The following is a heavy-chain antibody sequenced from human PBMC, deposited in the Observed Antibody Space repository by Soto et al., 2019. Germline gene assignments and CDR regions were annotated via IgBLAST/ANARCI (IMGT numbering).Heavy chain of an antibody. J-gene: IGHJ4*02. Sequence: GGALRLSCAASGFSFVNYAMNWVRQAPGKGLEWVSGLSGSGTSTYYADSVKGRFTISRDNSRDTLFLQMNSLTADDTAVYYCAKATTNGGWFNPFDSWGQGALVTVSS. CDR1: GFSFVNYA. D-gene: IGHD6-19*01. V-gene: IGHV3-23*01. CDR2: LSGSGTST. CDR3: AKATTNGGWFNPFDS.